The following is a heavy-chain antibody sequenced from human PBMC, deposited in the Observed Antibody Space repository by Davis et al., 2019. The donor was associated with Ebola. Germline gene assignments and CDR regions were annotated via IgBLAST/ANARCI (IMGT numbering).Heavy chain of an antibody. J-gene: IGHJ4*02. CDR3: ERARFPTTSDH. CDR1: GYTFTSYA. D-gene: IGHD4-17*01. CDR2: ISAYNGNT. Sequence: AASVKVSCKASGYTFTSYAISWVRQAPGQGLEWMGWISAYNGNTNYAQNVQGRVTITTDTSTSTAYMEVGSLKSDDTAVYYCERARFPTTSDHWGQGTLVTVSS. V-gene: IGHV1-18*01.